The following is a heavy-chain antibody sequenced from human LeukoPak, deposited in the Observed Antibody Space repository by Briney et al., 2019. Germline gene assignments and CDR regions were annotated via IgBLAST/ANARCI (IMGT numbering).Heavy chain of an antibody. J-gene: IGHJ4*02. V-gene: IGHV3-21*01. D-gene: IGHD2-15*01. Sequence: GGSLRLSCAASGFSFRSHTMNWVRQAPGKGLGWVSSISSSSSDMYYADSVKGRFTISRDNAKNSLYLEVNSLRAEDTAVYYCASQGGLDDWGQGTLVTVSS. CDR2: ISSSSSDM. CDR1: GFSFRSHT. CDR3: ASQGGLDD.